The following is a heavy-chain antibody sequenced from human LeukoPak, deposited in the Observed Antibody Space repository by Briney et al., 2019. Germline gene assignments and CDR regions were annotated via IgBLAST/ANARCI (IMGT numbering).Heavy chain of an antibody. D-gene: IGHD6-19*01. J-gene: IGHJ4*02. CDR2: IYHSGST. V-gene: IGHV4-38-2*02. CDR3: AGYRYSSGWYVFDY. CDR1: GYSISSGYY. Sequence: SETLSLTCTVSGYSISSGYYWGWIRQPPGKGLEWIGSIYHSGSTYYNPSLKSRVTISVDTSKNQFSLKLSSVTAADTAVYYCAGYRYSSGWYVFDYWGQGTLVTVSS.